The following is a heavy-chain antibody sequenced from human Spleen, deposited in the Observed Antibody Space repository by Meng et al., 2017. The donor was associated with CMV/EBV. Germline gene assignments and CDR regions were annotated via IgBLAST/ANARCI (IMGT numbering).Heavy chain of an antibody. CDR3: VRSSNPYYYYGMDV. CDR1: GGSISNYY. D-gene: IGHD4-11*01. CDR2: IYYSGST. V-gene: IGHV4-59*01. J-gene: IGHJ6*02. Sequence: SETLSLTCTVSGGSISNYYWSWIRQPPGKGLEWIGYIYYSGSTNYNPSLKSRVTISVDTSKNQFSLKLSSVTAADTAVYYCVRSSNPYYYYGMDVWGQGTTVIVSS.